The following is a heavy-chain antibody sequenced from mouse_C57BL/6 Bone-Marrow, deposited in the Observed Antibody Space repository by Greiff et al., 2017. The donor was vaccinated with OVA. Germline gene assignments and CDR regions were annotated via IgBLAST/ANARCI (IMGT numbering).Heavy chain of an antibody. Sequence: VLLQQSGAELVRPGTSVKVSCKASGYAFTNYLIEWVKQRPGQGLEWIGVINPGSGGTNYNEKFKGKATLTADKSSSTAYMQLSSLTSEDSAVYFCAQTDEAGFDYWGQGTTLTVSS. CDR1: GYAFTNYL. CDR3: AQTDEAGFDY. V-gene: IGHV1-54*01. CDR2: INPGSGGT. J-gene: IGHJ2*01. D-gene: IGHD3-2*02.